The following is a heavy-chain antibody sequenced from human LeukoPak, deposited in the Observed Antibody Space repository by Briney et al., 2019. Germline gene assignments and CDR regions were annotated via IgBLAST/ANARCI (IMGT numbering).Heavy chain of an antibody. CDR3: ARGPLGYCSVTSCSFDS. V-gene: IGHV3-7*01. J-gene: IGHJ4*02. D-gene: IGHD2-2*01. Sequence: GGSLRLSCAASGFTFNSYWMSWVRQTPGKGLEWVANINQDGSENYYLDSVKGRFTISRDNAKNSLYLQMNSLRAEDTAAYYCARGPLGYCSVTSCSFDSWGQGTLVTVSS. CDR1: GFTFNSYW. CDR2: INQDGSEN.